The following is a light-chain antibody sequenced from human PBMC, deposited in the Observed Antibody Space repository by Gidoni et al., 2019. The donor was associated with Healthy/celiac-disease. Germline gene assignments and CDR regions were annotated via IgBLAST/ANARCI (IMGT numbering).Light chain of an antibody. CDR1: QSISSY. Sequence: DIQMTQSPSSLSASVGDRVTITCRASQSISSYLNWYQQKPGKAPKLLIYAASRLQSGVPSRFSGSGSGTDFTLTISSLQPEDFATYYCQQSYSTPWTLGQGTKVEIK. V-gene: IGKV1-39*01. CDR2: AAS. J-gene: IGKJ1*01. CDR3: QQSYSTPWT.